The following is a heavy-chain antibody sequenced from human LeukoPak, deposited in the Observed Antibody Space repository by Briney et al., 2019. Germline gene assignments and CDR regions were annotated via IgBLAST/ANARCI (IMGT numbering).Heavy chain of an antibody. Sequence: SGGSLRLSCAASGFTFGTYEMNWVRQAPGEGLEWVSYISISGSTIYYADSVKGRFTISRDNAKNSLYLQMNSLRAEDTAVYYCARVHYFYGGNSEVYFDYWGQGTLVTVSS. CDR1: GFTFGTYE. D-gene: IGHD4-23*01. J-gene: IGHJ4*02. CDR2: ISISGSTI. CDR3: ARVHYFYGGNSEVYFDY. V-gene: IGHV3-48*03.